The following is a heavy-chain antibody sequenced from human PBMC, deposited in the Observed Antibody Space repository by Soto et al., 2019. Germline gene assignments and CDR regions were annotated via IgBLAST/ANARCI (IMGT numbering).Heavy chain of an antibody. CDR1: GFSLSTSGMC. CDR3: ARTPKQMGESRPPYFDY. CDR2: IDWDDDK. J-gene: IGHJ4*02. V-gene: IGHV2-70*01. Sequence: SGPTLVNPTQTLTLTCTFSGFSLSTSGMCVSWIRQPPGKALEWLALIDWDDDKYYSTSLKTRLTISKDTSKNQVVLTMTNMDPVDTATYYCARTPKQMGESRPPYFDYWGQGTLVTVSS. D-gene: IGHD3-16*01.